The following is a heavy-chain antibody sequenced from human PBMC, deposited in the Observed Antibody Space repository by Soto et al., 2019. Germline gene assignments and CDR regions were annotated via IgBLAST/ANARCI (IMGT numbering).Heavy chain of an antibody. CDR2: INDSGNI. Sequence: QLQLQQWGAGLLKPSETLSLTCAVYGGSFSGYQWSWIRQTPGKGLEWIGEINDSGNINYNPSLRFRVTILVDEAKKQTSLKLSSVTAAYTAVYFCARGLLLWFGELSRRGGYYYCMDVWGKGTTVTVSS. D-gene: IGHD3-10*01. CDR1: GGSFSGYQ. J-gene: IGHJ6*03. CDR3: ARGLLLWFGELSRRGGYYYCMDV. V-gene: IGHV4-34*01.